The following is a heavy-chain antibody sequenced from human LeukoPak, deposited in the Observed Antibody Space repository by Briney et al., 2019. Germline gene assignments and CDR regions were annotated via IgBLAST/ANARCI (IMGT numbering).Heavy chain of an antibody. D-gene: IGHD4-23*01. CDR1: GFTFSDYT. CDR3: ARAQVTPLDY. Sequence: GGSLRLSCAASGFTFSDYTMNWVRQAPGKGLEWVSVIYSGGSTYYADSVKGRFTISRDNSKNTLYLQMNSLRAEDTAVYYCARAQVTPLDYWGQGTLVTVSS. J-gene: IGHJ4*02. V-gene: IGHV3-66*01. CDR2: IYSGGST.